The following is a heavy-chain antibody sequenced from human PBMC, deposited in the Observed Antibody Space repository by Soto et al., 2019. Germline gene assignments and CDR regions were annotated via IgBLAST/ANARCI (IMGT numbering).Heavy chain of an antibody. D-gene: IGHD3-10*01. CDR2: ISGSGGST. Sequence: GASLRVSCAASGFTFSSYAMSWVRQAPGKGPESVSPISGSGGSTYYADSVKARFTISRDNSKNTLYLKMNSLRAEDTAVYYCAKHLIITMVRGVSRNYYYYGMDVWGQGTTVTVYS. CDR1: GFTFSSYA. J-gene: IGHJ6*02. V-gene: IGHV3-23*01. CDR3: AKHLIITMVRGVSRNYYYYGMDV.